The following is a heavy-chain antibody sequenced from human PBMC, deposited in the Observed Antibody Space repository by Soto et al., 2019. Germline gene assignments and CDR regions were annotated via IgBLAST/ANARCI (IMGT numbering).Heavy chain of an antibody. CDR3: AKVTHRGPIAVAGPLGS. V-gene: IGHV1-46*01. CDR1: GSITNHH. J-gene: IGHJ4*02. D-gene: IGHD6-19*01. CDR2: FNPSGLST. Sequence: QVHLVQSGAEVKKPGASVNVSCQASGSITNHHMHWVRQAPGQGLEWMGIFNPSGLSTTYAQKCQGIVTITRDTSTSTVYMELSSLTSEDTAVYFCAKVTHRGPIAVAGPLGSWGQGTLVIVSS.